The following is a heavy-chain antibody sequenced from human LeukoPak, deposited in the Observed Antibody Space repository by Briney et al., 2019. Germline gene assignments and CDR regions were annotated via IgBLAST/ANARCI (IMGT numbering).Heavy chain of an antibody. J-gene: IGHJ4*02. CDR2: IYYSGST. CDR3: ARHKVDYYDSSGYYNLDY. Sequence: SETLSLTCTVSGGSVSSGSYYWSWIRQPPGKGLEWIGYIYYSGSTYYNPSLKSRVTISVDTSKNQFSLKLSSVTAADTAVYYCARHKVDYYDSSGYYNLDYWGQGTLVTVSS. V-gene: IGHV4-61*01. D-gene: IGHD3-22*01. CDR1: GGSVSSGSYY.